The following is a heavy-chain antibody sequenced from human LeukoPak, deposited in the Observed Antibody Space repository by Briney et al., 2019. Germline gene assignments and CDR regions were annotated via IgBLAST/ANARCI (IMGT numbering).Heavy chain of an antibody. CDR3: ARDNCSGGSCYLHYYYYMDV. CDR2: IIPIFGTA. J-gene: IGHJ6*03. Sequence: GASVKVSCKASGGTFSSYAISWVRQAPGQGLEWMGGIIPIFGTANYAQKFQGRVTITADKSTSTAYMELSSLRSEDTAVYYCARDNCSGGSCYLHYYYYMDVWGKGTTVTVSS. CDR1: GGTFSSYA. D-gene: IGHD2-15*01. V-gene: IGHV1-69*06.